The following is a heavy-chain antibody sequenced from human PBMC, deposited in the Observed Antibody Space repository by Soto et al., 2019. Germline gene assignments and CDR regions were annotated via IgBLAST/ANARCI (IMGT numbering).Heavy chain of an antibody. V-gene: IGHV3-23*01. CDR1: GFSFSAFA. CDR3: AKTPRAPTVVTRYWYFDL. J-gene: IGHJ2*01. CDR2: LSGGGGST. D-gene: IGHD4-17*01. Sequence: GTLRLACTASGFSFSAFARSWVRQRAGKGLEWVSSLSGGGGSTYYNNSVRGRFTISRDNSNSTLFLQMNKLRAEDTAVYFCAKTPRAPTVVTRYWYFDLWGRGTLVTVSS.